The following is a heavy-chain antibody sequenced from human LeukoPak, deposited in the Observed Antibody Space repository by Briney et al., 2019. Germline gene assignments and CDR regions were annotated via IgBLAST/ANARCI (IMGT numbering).Heavy chain of an antibody. CDR2: IYDSGTT. D-gene: IGHD2-21*02. CDR3: ARSVVVTATLRYHYGMDV. J-gene: IGHJ6*02. Sequence: KASEILSLTCTVSGGSIRSYYWNWIRQPPGKGLEWIGYIYDSGTTNYNPSLKSRVTMSVDSSKNQFSLKLTSVTAADTAVYYCARSVVVTATLRYHYGMDVWGQGTTVTVSS. V-gene: IGHV4-59*01. CDR1: GGSIRSYY.